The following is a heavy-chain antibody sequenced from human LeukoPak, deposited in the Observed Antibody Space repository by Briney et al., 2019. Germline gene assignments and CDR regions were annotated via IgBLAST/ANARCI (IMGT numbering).Heavy chain of an antibody. V-gene: IGHV1-2*02. CDR2: INPNTGGT. D-gene: IGHD3-22*01. CDR1: GYIFTNYY. CDR3: ARGDYYDNSGYVDY. J-gene: IGHJ4*02. Sequence: ASVKVSCKGSGYIFTNYYMHWVRQAPGQGLEWMGWINPNTGGTNYAQKFQGRVTMTRDTSISTAYMELSRLRSDDTAVYYRARGDYYDNSGYVDYWGQGTLVTVSS.